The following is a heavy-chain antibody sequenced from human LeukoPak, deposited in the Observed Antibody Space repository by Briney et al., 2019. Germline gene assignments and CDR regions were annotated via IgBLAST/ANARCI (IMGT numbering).Heavy chain of an antibody. CDR1: GFTFSSYS. V-gene: IGHV3-21*01. CDR3: ARDQGQGVDFFDF. CDR2: ISSSSSYI. Sequence: PGGSLRLSCAASGFTFSSYSMNWVRQAPGKGLEWVSSISSSSSYIYHADSVKGRFTISRDNAKNSLYLQMNSLRAEDTAVYYCARDQGQGVDFFDFWGQGVLVTVSS. J-gene: IGHJ4*02. D-gene: IGHD2-15*01.